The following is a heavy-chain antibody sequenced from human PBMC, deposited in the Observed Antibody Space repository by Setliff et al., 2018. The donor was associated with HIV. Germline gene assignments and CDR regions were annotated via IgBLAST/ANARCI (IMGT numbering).Heavy chain of an antibody. Sequence: SETLSLTCAVYGGSFSGYYWSWIRQPPGKGLEWIGEINHSGSTNYNPSLKSRVTISVDTSKNQFSLKLSSVTAADTAVYYCAQISGWEPYYFDYWGQGTLVTVSS. J-gene: IGHJ4*02. CDR1: GGSFSGYY. D-gene: IGHD6-19*01. CDR3: AQISGWEPYYFDY. V-gene: IGHV4-34*01. CDR2: INHSGST.